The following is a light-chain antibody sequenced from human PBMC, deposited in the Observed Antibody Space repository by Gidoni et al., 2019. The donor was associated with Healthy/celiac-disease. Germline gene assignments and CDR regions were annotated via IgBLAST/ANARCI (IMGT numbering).Light chain of an antibody. CDR3: QQYNNWPPYT. V-gene: IGKV3-15*01. Sequence: EIVMTQSPATLSASPGESATLSCRASQSVTNNLAWYQQKPGQAPRLLIYGASTRATDIPARFSGSGSGTEFTLTISTLQSEDFAIYYCQQYNNWPPYTFXQXTKLEIK. CDR1: QSVTNN. J-gene: IGKJ2*01. CDR2: GAS.